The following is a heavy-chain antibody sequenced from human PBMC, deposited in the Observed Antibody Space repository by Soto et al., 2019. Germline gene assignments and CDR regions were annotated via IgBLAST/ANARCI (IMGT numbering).Heavy chain of an antibody. CDR3: ARGKTVAVAGTVPFYYYYYGMDV. CDR1: GDSVPSNSAA. CDR2: TYYRSKWYN. J-gene: IGHJ6*02. Sequence: SQTLSLTCAISGDSVPSNSAAWNWIRQSPSRGLEWLGRTYYRSKWYNDYAVSVKSRITINPDTSKNQFSLQLNSVTPEDTAVYYCARGKTVAVAGTVPFYYYYYGMDVWGQGTTVTVSS. V-gene: IGHV6-1*01. D-gene: IGHD6-19*01.